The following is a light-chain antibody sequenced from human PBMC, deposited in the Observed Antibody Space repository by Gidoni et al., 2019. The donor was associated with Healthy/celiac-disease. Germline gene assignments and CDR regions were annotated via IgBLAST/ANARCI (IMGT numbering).Light chain of an antibody. CDR1: QSISSY. V-gene: IGKV1-39*01. CDR2: TAS. J-gene: IGKJ1*01. Sequence: DIQMTQSPSSLSASVGDRVTITCRASQSISSYLNWYQQKPGKAPKFLIYTASSLQSGVPSRFSGSGSGTDFTLTISSLQPEDFATYYCQQSYSTPRTFGQXTKVEIK. CDR3: QQSYSTPRT.